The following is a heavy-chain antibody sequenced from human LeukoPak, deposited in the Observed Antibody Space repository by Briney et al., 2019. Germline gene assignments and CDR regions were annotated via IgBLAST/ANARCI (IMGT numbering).Heavy chain of an antibody. J-gene: IGHJ4*02. Sequence: GASVNVSCKASGYTFTGYYMHWVRQAPGQGLEWMGWIRAYNGNTNYAQKFQGRVTMIRDTSTSTVYMELSSLRSEDTAVYYCARANGYCSGAICYAWYLDYWGQGTLVTVSS. V-gene: IGHV1-2*02. CDR1: GYTFTGYY. CDR3: ARANGYCSGAICYAWYLDY. D-gene: IGHD2-15*01. CDR2: IRAYNGNT.